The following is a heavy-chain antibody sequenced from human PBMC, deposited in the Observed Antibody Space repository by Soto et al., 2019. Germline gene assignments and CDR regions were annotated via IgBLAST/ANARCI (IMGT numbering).Heavy chain of an antibody. CDR2: MNPNSGNT. V-gene: IGHV1-8*01. J-gene: IGHJ4*02. CDR1: GYTFTSYD. Sequence: QVQLVQSGAEVKKPGASVKVSCKASGYTFTSYDINCVRQATGQGLEWMGWMNPNSGNTGYAQKFQGRVTMTRNTSISTAYMELSSLRSEDTAVYYCARGQPRITAAGTGTFDYWGKVTLVTVSS. D-gene: IGHD6-13*01. CDR3: ARGQPRITAAGTGTFDY.